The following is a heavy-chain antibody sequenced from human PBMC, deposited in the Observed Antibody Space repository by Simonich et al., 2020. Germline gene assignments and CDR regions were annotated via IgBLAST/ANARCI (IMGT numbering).Heavy chain of an antibody. V-gene: IGHV3-48*03. CDR1: GFTFSSYE. Sequence: EVQLVESGGGLVQPGGSLRLSCAASGFTFSSYEMNWVRQAPGKGLEGVSYIRSSGRTIYNADSVKGRFTISRDNAKNSLYRQMNSLRAEDTAVYYCARDFRLQLVEIGTYYYYGMDVWGQGTTVTVSS. CDR3: ARDFRLQLVEIGTYYYYGMDV. D-gene: IGHD6-6*01. CDR2: IRSSGRTI. J-gene: IGHJ6*02.